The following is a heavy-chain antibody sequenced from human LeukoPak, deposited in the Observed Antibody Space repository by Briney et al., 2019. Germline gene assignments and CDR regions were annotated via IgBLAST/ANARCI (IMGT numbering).Heavy chain of an antibody. D-gene: IGHD5-18*01. Sequence: PSETLSLTCAVYGGSFSGYYWSWIRQPPEKGLEWIGEINHSGSTNYNPSLKSRVTISVDTSKNQFSLKLSSVTAADTAVYYCARGNSYGVDYWGQGTLVTVSS. V-gene: IGHV4-34*01. CDR3: ARGNSYGVDY. CDR2: INHSGST. CDR1: GGSFSGYY. J-gene: IGHJ4*02.